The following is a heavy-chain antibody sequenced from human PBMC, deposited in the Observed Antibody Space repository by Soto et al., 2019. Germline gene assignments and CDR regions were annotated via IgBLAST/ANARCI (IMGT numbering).Heavy chain of an antibody. CDR2: IKEDGSDK. Sequence: EVYLVESGGGLVQPGGSLRLSCEASGFMFSNYWMNWVRQAPGKGLQWVANIKEDGSDKSYVDSVKGRFTISRDNAKKSLYLQRNSLRVEDTAVYYCERVSGYGDVVDPWGQGTLVIVSS. CDR3: ERVSGYGDVVDP. D-gene: IGHD4-17*01. CDR1: GFMFSNYW. J-gene: IGHJ5*02. V-gene: IGHV3-7*03.